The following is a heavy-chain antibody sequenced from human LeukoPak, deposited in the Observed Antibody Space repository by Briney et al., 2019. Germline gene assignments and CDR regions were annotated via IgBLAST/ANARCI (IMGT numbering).Heavy chain of an antibody. Sequence: GGSLRLSCAASGFTFDDYDMSWVRQVPGKGLEWVANIKEDGSEKYYVDSVKGRFAISRDNAKNSLYLQMNNLRAEDTAVYYCARGWSASCDYWGQGTLVTVSS. V-gene: IGHV3-7*01. D-gene: IGHD3-3*01. CDR3: ARGWSASCDY. CDR1: GFTFDDYD. CDR2: IKEDGSEK. J-gene: IGHJ4*02.